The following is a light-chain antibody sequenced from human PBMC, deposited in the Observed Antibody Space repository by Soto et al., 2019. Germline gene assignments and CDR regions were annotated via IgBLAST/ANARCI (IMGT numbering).Light chain of an antibody. J-gene: IGKJ3*01. CDR2: DAS. V-gene: IGKV3-15*01. Sequence: EIVMTQSPATLSVSPGERATLSCRASLGISTSLAWYQQKPGQAPRLLIYDASTRATGIPARFCGSGSGAEFTLTISSLQSEDFAVYYCQHYNHWPPEGTFGPGTRVDI. CDR3: QHYNHWPPEGT. CDR1: LGISTS.